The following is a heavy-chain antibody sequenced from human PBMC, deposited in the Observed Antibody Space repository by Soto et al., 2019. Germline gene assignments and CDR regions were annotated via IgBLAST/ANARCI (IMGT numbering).Heavy chain of an antibody. Sequence: GGSLRLSCAASGFTVSSNYMSWVRQAPGKGLEWVSVIYSGGSTYYADSVKGRFTISRDNSKNTLYLQMNSLRAEDTAVYYCAREDYYDSSGYYGYWGQGTLVTVPQ. CDR3: AREDYYDSSGYYGY. CDR2: IYSGGST. V-gene: IGHV3-53*01. D-gene: IGHD3-22*01. J-gene: IGHJ4*02. CDR1: GFTVSSNY.